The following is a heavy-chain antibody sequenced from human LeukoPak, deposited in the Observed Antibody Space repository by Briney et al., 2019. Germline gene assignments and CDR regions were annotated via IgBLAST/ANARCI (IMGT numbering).Heavy chain of an antibody. CDR2: IYYSGST. V-gene: IGHV4-59*01. D-gene: IGHD2-15*01. CDR3: ARIHRYCSGGACYVLDN. J-gene: IGHJ4*02. CDR1: GGSISSYY. Sequence: SETLSLTCTVSGGSISSYYWSWIRQPPGKGLEWIGYIYYSGSTNYNPSFKSRITISVDTSRNQFSLQLSSVTAADTAVYYCARIHRYCSGGACYVLDNWGQGTLVAVSS.